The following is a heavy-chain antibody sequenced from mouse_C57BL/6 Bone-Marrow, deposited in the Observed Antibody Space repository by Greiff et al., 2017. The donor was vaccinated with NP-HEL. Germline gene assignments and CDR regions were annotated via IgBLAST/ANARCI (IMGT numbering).Heavy chain of an antibody. CDR3: ARERLRRPAWFAY. CDR1: GYSFTGYY. Sequence: EVQLQQSGPELVKPGASVKISCKASGYSFTGYYMNWVKQSPEKSLEWIGEINPSTGGTTYNQTFKAKATLTVDKSSSTAYMQLKSLTSEDSAVYYCARERLRRPAWFAYWGQGTLVTVSA. D-gene: IGHD2-4*01. J-gene: IGHJ3*01. V-gene: IGHV1-42*01. CDR2: INPSTGGT.